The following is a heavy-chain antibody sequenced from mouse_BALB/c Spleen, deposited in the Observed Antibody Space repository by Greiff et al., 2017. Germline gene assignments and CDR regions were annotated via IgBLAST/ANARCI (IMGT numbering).Heavy chain of an antibody. D-gene: IGHD2-14*01. V-gene: IGHV1-69*02. CDR1: GYTFTSYW. CDR2: IDPSDSET. CDR3: ARSGVRRETGAMDY. Sequence: QVQLQQPGAELVKPGAPVKLSCKASGYTFTSYWMNWVKQRPGRGLEWIGRIDPSDSETHYNQKFKDKATLTVDKSSSTAYIQLSSLTSEDSAVYYCARSGVRRETGAMDYWGQGTSVTVSS. J-gene: IGHJ4*01.